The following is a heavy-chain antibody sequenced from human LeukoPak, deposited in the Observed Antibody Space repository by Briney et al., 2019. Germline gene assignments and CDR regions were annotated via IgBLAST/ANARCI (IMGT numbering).Heavy chain of an antibody. Sequence: PGGSLRLFCAASGFTFSTYAMSWVRQAPGKGLEWVSAISGSGGSAYYADSVKGRFTISRDNSKNTLYLQMNSLRAEDTAVYYSAKTPYYDILTGYYRACFDYWGQGTLVTVSS. CDR2: ISGSGGSA. CDR3: AKTPYYDILTGYYRACFDY. V-gene: IGHV3-23*01. D-gene: IGHD3-9*01. CDR1: GFTFSTYA. J-gene: IGHJ4*02.